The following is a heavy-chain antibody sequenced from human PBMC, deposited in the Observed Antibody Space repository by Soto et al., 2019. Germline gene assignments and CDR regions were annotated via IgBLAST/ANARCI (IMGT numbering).Heavy chain of an antibody. V-gene: IGHV3-23*01. CDR2: ISGSGGST. J-gene: IGHJ3*02. Sequence: PGGSLRLSCAASGFTFSSYAMSWVRQAPGKGLEWVSAISGSGGSTYYADSVKGRFTISRDNSKNTLYLQMNSLRAEDTAVYYCAKGVSMVGYCSSTSCDGPNDAFDIWGQGTMVTVSS. CDR3: AKGVSMVGYCSSTSCDGPNDAFDI. D-gene: IGHD2-2*01. CDR1: GFTFSSYA.